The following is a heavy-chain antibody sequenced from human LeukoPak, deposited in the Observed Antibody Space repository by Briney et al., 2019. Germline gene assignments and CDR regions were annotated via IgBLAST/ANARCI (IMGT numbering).Heavy chain of an antibody. CDR2: IYYSGST. D-gene: IGHD2-2*02. V-gene: IGHV4-59*01. J-gene: IGHJ4*02. CDR3: ARVLGYCSSTSCYTLDY. Sequence: PSETLSLTCTVSGGSISSYYWSWIRQPPGKGLEWIGYIYYSGSTNYNPSLKSRVTISVDTSKNQFSLKLSSVTAADTAVYYCARVLGYCSSTSCYTLDYWGQGTLVTVSS. CDR1: GGSISSYY.